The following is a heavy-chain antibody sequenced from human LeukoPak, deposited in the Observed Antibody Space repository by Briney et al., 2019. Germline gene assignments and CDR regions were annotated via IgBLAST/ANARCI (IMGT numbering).Heavy chain of an antibody. J-gene: IGHJ4*02. CDR3: ARGGVYCSSVSCSVDY. CDR1: GFTFGDYA. D-gene: IGHD2-2*01. V-gene: IGHV3-49*03. CDR2: IRSKAYGGAT. Sequence: GGSLRLSCTASGFTFGDYAMSWFRQAPGKGLEWVGFIRSKAYGGATENAASVKGRFTISRDDSKSIAYLQMNSLKTEDTAVYYCARGGVYCSSVSCSVDYWGQGILVTVSS.